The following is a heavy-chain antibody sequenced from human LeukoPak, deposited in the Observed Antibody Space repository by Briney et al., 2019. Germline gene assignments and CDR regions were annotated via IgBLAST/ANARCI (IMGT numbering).Heavy chain of an antibody. CDR1: GFTFSSYD. V-gene: IGHV3-48*02. Sequence: GGSLRLSCAASGFTFSSYDMNWVRRAPGKGLEWVSYISSTSSTIYYADAVKGRFAISRDNAKNSLYLHMDSLGDEDTALYYCARGAVPSDYWGQGTLVTVSS. CDR2: ISSTSSTI. J-gene: IGHJ4*02. D-gene: IGHD1-26*01. CDR3: ARGAVPSDY.